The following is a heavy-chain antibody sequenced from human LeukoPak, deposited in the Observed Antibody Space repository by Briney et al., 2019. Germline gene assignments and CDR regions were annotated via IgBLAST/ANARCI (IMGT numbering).Heavy chain of an antibody. Sequence: ASVKVSCKASGGTFSSYAISWVRQAPGQGLEWKGRIIPIFGIANYAQKFQGRVTITADKSTSTAYMELSSLRSEDTAVYYCARDLGTYDSSGYIPFPYFDYWGQGTLVTVSS. CDR1: GGTFSSYA. V-gene: IGHV1-69*04. D-gene: IGHD3-22*01. CDR2: IIPIFGIA. J-gene: IGHJ4*02. CDR3: ARDLGTYDSSGYIPFPYFDY.